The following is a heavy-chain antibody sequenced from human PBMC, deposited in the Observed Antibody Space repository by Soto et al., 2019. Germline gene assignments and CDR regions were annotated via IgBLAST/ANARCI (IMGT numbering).Heavy chain of an antibody. CDR3: AKGPTMIVVEG. CDR1: GFTFSSYG. Sequence: GSLRLSCAASGFTFSSYGMHWVRQAPGKGLEWVAVISYDGSNKYYADSVKGRFTISRDNSKNTLYLQMNSLRAEDTAVYYCAKGPTMIVVEGWGQGTLVTVSS. D-gene: IGHD3-22*01. J-gene: IGHJ4*02. V-gene: IGHV3-30*18. CDR2: ISYDGSNK.